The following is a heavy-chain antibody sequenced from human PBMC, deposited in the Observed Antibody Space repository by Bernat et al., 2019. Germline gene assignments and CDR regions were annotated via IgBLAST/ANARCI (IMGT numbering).Heavy chain of an antibody. D-gene: IGHD3-22*01. CDR1: GFTVSSNY. J-gene: IGHJ4*02. V-gene: IGHV3-66*01. Sequence: EVQLVESGGGLVQPGGSLRLSCAASGFTVSSNYMSWVRQAPGQGLEWVSGIYSGGSTYYADSVKGRFTISRDNSKNKLYLQMNSLRAEDTAVYYCARNRYYYDSSGYPDYWGQGTLVTVSS. CDR2: IYSGGST. CDR3: ARNRYYYDSSGYPDY.